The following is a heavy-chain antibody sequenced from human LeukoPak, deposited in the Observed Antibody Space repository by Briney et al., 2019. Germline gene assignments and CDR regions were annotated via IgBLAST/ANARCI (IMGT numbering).Heavy chain of an antibody. V-gene: IGHV3-20*04. CDR1: GFTFDDYG. J-gene: IGHJ4*02. Sequence: GGSLRLSCAASGFTFDDYGMSWVRQAPGKGLEWVSGINWNCGSTGYADSVKGRFTISRDNAKNSLYLQMNSLRAEDTALYYCARDSRWLQKDYWGQGTLVTVSS. CDR2: INWNCGST. D-gene: IGHD5-24*01. CDR3: ARDSRWLQKDY.